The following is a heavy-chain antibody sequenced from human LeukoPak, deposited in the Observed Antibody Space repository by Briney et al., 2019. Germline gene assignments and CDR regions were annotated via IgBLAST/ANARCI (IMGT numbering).Heavy chain of an antibody. CDR3: ATVGEGRGYFDY. Sequence: SVKVSCKASGGTFSSYAISWVRQAPGQGLEWMGRTIPILGIANYAQKFQGRVTITADKSTSTAYMELSSLRSEDTAVYYCATVGEGRGYFDYWGQGTLVTVSS. V-gene: IGHV1-69*04. CDR2: TIPILGIA. J-gene: IGHJ4*02. D-gene: IGHD3-10*01. CDR1: GGTFSSYA.